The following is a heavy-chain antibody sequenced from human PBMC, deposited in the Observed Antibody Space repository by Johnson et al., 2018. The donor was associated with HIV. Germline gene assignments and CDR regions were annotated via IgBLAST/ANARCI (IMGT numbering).Heavy chain of an antibody. Sequence: QVQLVESGGGLVKPGGSLRLSCAASRLIFSDYFMSWIRQAPGKGLEWVASISGSGSARYYADSVKGRFTISRDNAKKSLYLQMNSLRVEDTAVYYCAREIIAARPSAFDIWGQGTMVTVSS. V-gene: IGHV3-11*04. CDR3: AREIIAARPSAFDI. CDR1: RLIFSDYF. CDR2: ISGSGSAR. J-gene: IGHJ3*02. D-gene: IGHD6-6*01.